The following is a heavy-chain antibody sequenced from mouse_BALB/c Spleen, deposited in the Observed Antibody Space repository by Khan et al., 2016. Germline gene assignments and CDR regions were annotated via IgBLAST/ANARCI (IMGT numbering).Heavy chain of an antibody. CDR2: INTYTGEP. CDR1: GYTFTNYG. CDR3: ERRSIYYDYDGCAY. Sequence: QIQLVQSGPELKKPGETVKISCKASGYTFTNYGMNWVKQAPGKGLKWMGWINTYTGEPTYADDFKGRFAFSLETSASTAYLQFNNLKNEDTATYFCERRSIYYDYDGCAYWGPGTLVTVSA. V-gene: IGHV9-3-1*01. J-gene: IGHJ3*01. D-gene: IGHD2-4*01.